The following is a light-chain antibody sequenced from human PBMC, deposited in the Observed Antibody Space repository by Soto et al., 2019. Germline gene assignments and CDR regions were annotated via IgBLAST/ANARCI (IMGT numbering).Light chain of an antibody. CDR1: QNVNNW. V-gene: IGKV1-5*01. CDR3: QRYNSYSRT. CDR2: DAS. J-gene: IGKJ1*01. Sequence: DIQMTQSPSTLSASVGDSVTITCRASQNVNNWVAWYQQKPGKAPRFLIYDASSLESGVPSRFSGSGSGTDFSLTISSLQPDDVATYYCQRYNSYSRTFGQGPKVDIK.